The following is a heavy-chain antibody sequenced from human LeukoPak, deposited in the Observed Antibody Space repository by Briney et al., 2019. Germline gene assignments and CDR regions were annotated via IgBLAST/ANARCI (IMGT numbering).Heavy chain of an antibody. D-gene: IGHD1-26*01. Sequence: PSETLSLTCTFSGSSISTSYWSWIRQPPGKGLEWIAYIYYSGYTNYNPSLKSRVTISIDTSKNQFSLKLTPVPVADAAVYYCARARSDSGRFDSWGQGTLVTVSS. V-gene: IGHV4-59*01. J-gene: IGHJ4*02. CDR1: GSSISTSY. CDR3: ARARSDSGRFDS. CDR2: IYYSGYT.